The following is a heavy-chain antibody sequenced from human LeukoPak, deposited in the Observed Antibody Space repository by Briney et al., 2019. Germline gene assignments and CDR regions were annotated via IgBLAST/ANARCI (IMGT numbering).Heavy chain of an antibody. J-gene: IGHJ4*02. D-gene: IGHD2-21*01. CDR1: GGSISSGDYY. CDR2: IYYSGST. Sequence: SETLSLTCTVSGGSISSGDYYWSWIRQPPGKGLEWIGYIYYSGSTYYNPSLKSRVTISVDTSKNQFSLKLSSVTAADTAVYYCARDPYCGGDCYSNVGYWGQGTLVTVSS. V-gene: IGHV4-30-4*08. CDR3: ARDPYCGGDCYSNVGY.